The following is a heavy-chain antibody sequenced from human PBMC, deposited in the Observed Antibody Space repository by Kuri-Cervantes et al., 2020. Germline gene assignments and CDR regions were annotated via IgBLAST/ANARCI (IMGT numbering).Heavy chain of an antibody. Sequence: GESLKISCAASGFTFSSYAMTWVRQAPGKGLEWVAFIQYDGSNKYYADSVKGRFAISKDNSKDTLYLQMNSLRLEDTAVYYCAKALANYLDYWGQGTLVTVSS. CDR1: GFTFSSYA. CDR2: IQYDGSNK. V-gene: IGHV3-30*02. CDR3: AKALANYLDY. J-gene: IGHJ4*02.